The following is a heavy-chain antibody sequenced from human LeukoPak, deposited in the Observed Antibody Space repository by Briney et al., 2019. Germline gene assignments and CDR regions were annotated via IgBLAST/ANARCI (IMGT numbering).Heavy chain of an antibody. CDR3: ARMTGMGV. CDR2: IIPIFGTA. V-gene: IGHV1-69*01. J-gene: IGHJ6*04. Sequence: LEWMGGIIPIFGTANYAQKFQGRVTITADESTSTAYMELSSLRSEDTAVYYCARMTGMGVWGKGTTVTVSS. D-gene: IGHD3-9*01.